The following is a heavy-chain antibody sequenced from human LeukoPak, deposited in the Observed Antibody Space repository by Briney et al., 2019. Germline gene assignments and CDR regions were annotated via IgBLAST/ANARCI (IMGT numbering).Heavy chain of an antibody. CDR2: ISYSRST. Sequence: PSETLSLTCTVSGASISSNSYCWGWIRQPPGKGLEWIGSISYSRSTYYNPSLKTRVTMSIDTSKNQFSLELSSVTAADTAVYYCARDLSSYGGYFDYWGQGTLVTVSS. CDR3: ARDLSSYGGYFDY. V-gene: IGHV4-39*07. CDR1: GASISSNSYC. D-gene: IGHD6-6*01. J-gene: IGHJ4*02.